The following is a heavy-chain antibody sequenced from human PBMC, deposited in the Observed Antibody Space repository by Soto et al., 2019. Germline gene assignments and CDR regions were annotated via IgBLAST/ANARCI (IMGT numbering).Heavy chain of an antibody. Sequence: QVQLQESGPGLVKPSETLSLTCTVSGDSVSKYYWNWIRQPAGKVLEWIGRIYTTRSPNYNPSLKSRVTMSVDTSKNQFSLKLNLSSVTAADTAVYYCARSPAYGDYANLDTWGQGTLVTVSS. V-gene: IGHV4-4*07. CDR3: ARSPAYGDYANLDT. J-gene: IGHJ5*02. CDR1: GDSVSKYY. D-gene: IGHD4-17*01. CDR2: IYTTRSP.